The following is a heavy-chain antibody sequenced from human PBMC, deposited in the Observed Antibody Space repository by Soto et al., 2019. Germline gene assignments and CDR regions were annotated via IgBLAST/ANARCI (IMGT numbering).Heavy chain of an antibody. D-gene: IGHD3-10*01. CDR3: VGGKYYFDS. CDR1: GFPFSSYG. J-gene: IGHJ4*02. Sequence: QVQLVESGGGVVQPGRSLRLSCAASGFPFSSYGMHWVREAPGKGLECVAVISYDGSNKYYADAVKGRFTISRANSARTLYLQMNGRRPEDTALYYCVGGKYYFDSRGQGTLVTVSP. V-gene: IGHV3-30*03. CDR2: ISYDGSNK.